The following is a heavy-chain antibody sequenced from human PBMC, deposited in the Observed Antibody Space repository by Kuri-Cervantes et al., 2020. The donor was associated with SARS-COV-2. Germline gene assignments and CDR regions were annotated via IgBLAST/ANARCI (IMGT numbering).Heavy chain of an antibody. V-gene: IGHV1-2*04. J-gene: IGHJ4*02. D-gene: IGHD3-22*01. CDR1: GYTFTGYY. CDR3: ARADHYYDSSWYSQETFDY. Sequence: ASVKVSCKASGYTFTGYYMHWVRQAPGQGLEWMGWINPNSGGTNYAQKFQGWVTMTRDTSISTAYMELSRLRSDDTAVYYCARADHYYDSSWYSQETFDYWGQGTLVTVSS. CDR2: INPNSGGT.